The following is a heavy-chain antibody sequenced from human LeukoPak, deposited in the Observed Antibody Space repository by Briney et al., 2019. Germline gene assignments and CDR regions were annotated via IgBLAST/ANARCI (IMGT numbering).Heavy chain of an antibody. CDR2: MNPNSGNT. CDR3: ARKNYGSNRWFDP. V-gene: IGHV1-8*01. D-gene: IGHD4/OR15-4a*01. CDR1: RYTFTSYD. Sequence: ASVKVSCKASRYTFTSYDINWVRQAPGQGLEWMGWMNPNSGNTGYAQKFQGRVTMTRNTSVSTAYMELSSLRSEETAVYYCARKNYGSNRWFDPWGQGTLVTVSS. J-gene: IGHJ5*02.